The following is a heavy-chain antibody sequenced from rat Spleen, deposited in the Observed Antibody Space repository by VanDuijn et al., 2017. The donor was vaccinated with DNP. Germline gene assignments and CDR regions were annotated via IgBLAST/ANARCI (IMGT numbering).Heavy chain of an antibody. CDR1: GFTFNNYW. V-gene: IGHV5-31*01. D-gene: IGHD5-1*01. Sequence: EVQLVESGGDLVQPGRSLKVSCVASGFTFNNYWMTWTRQVPGKGLEWVASISTSGGSTYYRDSVKGRFTVSRDNAKSTLYLQMNSLWSEDTATYYCARGSGTYYWYFDFWGPGTMVTVSS. CDR2: ISTSGGST. J-gene: IGHJ1*01. CDR3: ARGSGTYYWYFDF.